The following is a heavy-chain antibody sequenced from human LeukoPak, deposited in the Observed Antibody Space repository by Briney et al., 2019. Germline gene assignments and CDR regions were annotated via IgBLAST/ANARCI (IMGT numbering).Heavy chain of an antibody. J-gene: IGHJ6*02. V-gene: IGHV3-43*02. CDR3: ATWAFYHNLDV. CDR2: IKADGGGT. CDR1: GFTIGPYA. Sequence: GGALRLSCAASGFTIGPYAMYWVRQGPGRGLEWVSVIKADGGGTFYADSVRGRFTTSRDNSKNSLYLQMNSLTSEDTALYYCATWAFYHNLDVWGQGTTVVLSS. D-gene: IGHD2/OR15-2a*01.